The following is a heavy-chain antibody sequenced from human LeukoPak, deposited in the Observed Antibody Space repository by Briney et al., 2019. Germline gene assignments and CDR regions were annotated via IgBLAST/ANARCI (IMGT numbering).Heavy chain of an antibody. V-gene: IGHV3-7*01. D-gene: IGHD3-22*01. CDR3: ARALTYYYDSSGLGYYMDV. CDR1: GFTFSSYW. J-gene: IGHJ6*03. CDR2: IKKDGSEK. Sequence: PGGSLRLSCAASGFTFSSYWMSWVRQAPGKGLEWVANIKKDGSEKYYVNSVKGRFTISRDNAKNSLYLQMNSLGAEDTAVFYCARALTYYYDSSGLGYYMDVWGKGTTVTVSS.